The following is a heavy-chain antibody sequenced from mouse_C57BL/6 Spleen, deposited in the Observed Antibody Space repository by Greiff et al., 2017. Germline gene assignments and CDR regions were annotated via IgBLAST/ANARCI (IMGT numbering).Heavy chain of an antibody. Sequence: QVQLQQPGTELVKPGASVKLSCKASGYTFTSYWMHWVKQRPGQGIEWIGNINPSNGGTNYNEKFKSKATLTVDKSSSTAYMQLSSLTSEDSAVYYCARDDYGSSNLYLDYWGQGTTLTVSS. D-gene: IGHD1-1*01. CDR3: ARDDYGSSNLYLDY. CDR2: INPSNGGT. J-gene: IGHJ2*01. V-gene: IGHV1-53*01. CDR1: GYTFTSYW.